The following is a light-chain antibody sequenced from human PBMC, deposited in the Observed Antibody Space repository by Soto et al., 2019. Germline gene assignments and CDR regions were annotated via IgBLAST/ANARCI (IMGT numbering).Light chain of an antibody. J-gene: IGKJ5*01. Sequence: EIVLTQAPGTLSLSPGERATLSCRASQSISNSYLAWYQQRPGQAPRLLIYDASNRATGIPARFSGSGSGTDFTLTISSLEPEDFAVYYCQQRSNWPTFGQGTRLEI. CDR3: QQRSNWPT. CDR2: DAS. V-gene: IGKV3D-20*02. CDR1: QSISNSY.